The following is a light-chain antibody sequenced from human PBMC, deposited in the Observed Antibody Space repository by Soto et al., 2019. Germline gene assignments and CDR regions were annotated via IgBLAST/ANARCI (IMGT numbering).Light chain of an antibody. V-gene: IGLV2-14*01. CDR1: SSDFGFYNY. CDR2: EVS. J-gene: IGLJ2*01. CDR3: SSYTTSSTPVL. Sequence: QSALTQPASVSGSPGQSITISCTRTSSDFGFYNYVSWYQHHPGKAPKLMIYEVSNRPSGVSYRFSGSKSGNTASLTIAGLHAEDEAVYYCSSYTTSSTPVLFGGGTKLTVL.